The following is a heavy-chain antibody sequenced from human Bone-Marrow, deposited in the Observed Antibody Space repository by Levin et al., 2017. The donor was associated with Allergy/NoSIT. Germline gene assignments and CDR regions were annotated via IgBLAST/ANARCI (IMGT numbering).Heavy chain of an antibody. Sequence: VGSLRLSCEASGFTFSSYALNWVRQAPGKGLEWVLAISGSGYTTYEADSVKGRFSMSRDNSKNTMSLHMGNLRVEDTAVYYCVKGPRSVATIPSFFYGMDVWGQGTTVIVSS. J-gene: IGHJ6*02. CDR1: GFTFSSYA. CDR2: ISGSGYTT. CDR3: VKGPRSVATIPSFFYGMDV. V-gene: IGHV3-23*01. D-gene: IGHD5-24*01.